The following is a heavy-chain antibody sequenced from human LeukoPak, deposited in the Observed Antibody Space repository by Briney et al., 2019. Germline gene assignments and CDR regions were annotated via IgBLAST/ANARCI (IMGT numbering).Heavy chain of an antibody. V-gene: IGHV3-30*04. CDR3: ARDQGRDGYFDY. Sequence: GGSLRLSCAASGFTFSSYAMHWVRQAPGKGLEWVAVISYDGSNKYYADSVKGRFTISRDNSKNTLYLQMNSLRAEDTAVYYCARDQGRDGYFDYWGQGTLVTVSS. CDR1: GFTFSSYA. J-gene: IGHJ4*02. D-gene: IGHD5-24*01. CDR2: ISYDGSNK.